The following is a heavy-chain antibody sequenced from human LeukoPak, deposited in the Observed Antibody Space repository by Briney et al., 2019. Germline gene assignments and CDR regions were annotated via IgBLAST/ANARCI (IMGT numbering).Heavy chain of an antibody. J-gene: IGHJ4*02. CDR2: ISGSGGST. CDR3: AKLWECCTYNSSSDY. CDR1: GFTFSSYA. V-gene: IGHV3-23*01. D-gene: IGHD6-6*01. Sequence: PGGSLRLSCAASGFTFSSYAMSWVLQAPGKGLEWVSAISGSGGSTYYADSVKGRFTISRDNSKNTLYLQMNSLRAEDTAVYYCAKLWECCTYNSSSDYWGQGTLVTVSS.